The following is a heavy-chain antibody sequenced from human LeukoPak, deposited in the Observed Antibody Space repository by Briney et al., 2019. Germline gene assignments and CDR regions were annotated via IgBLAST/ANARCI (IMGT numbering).Heavy chain of an antibody. CDR1: GYTFTSYD. CDR2: MNPNSGNT. V-gene: IGHV1-8*01. Sequence: WASVTVSCKASGYTFTSYDINWERQATGQGLEWMGWMNPNSGNTGYAQKFQGRVTMTRNTSISTAYMELSSLRSEDTAVYYCAREDSSGWYSAYYYYYGMDVWGQGTTVTVSS. J-gene: IGHJ6*02. D-gene: IGHD6-19*01. CDR3: AREDSSGWYSAYYYYYGMDV.